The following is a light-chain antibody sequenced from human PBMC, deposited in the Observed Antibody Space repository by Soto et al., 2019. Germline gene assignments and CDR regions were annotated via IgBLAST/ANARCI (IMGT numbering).Light chain of an antibody. J-gene: IGKJ5*01. CDR1: LSVNSF. V-gene: IGKV3-11*01. Sequence: EIVLTQSPATLSLSPGERATLSCRASLSVNSFLAWYQQKPGQAPRLLIYDASNRATGIPARFSGSGSETDFTLTISSLEPEDFAVYYCQQRSSWPVTFGQGTRLEIK. CDR3: QQRSSWPVT. CDR2: DAS.